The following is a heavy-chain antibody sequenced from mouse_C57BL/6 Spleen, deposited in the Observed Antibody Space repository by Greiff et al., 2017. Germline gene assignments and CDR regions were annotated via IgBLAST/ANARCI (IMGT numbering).Heavy chain of an antibody. Sequence: QVQLQQSGAELARPGASVKMSCKASGYTFTSYTMHWVKQRPGQGLEWIGYINPSRGYTKYNQKFKDKATLTADKSSSTAYMQLSSLTSEDSAVYYSERSVLLYYFDYWGQGTTRTVSS. CDR1: GYTFTSYT. D-gene: IGHD6-5*01. CDR3: ERSVLLYYFDY. CDR2: INPSRGYT. V-gene: IGHV1-4*01. J-gene: IGHJ2*01.